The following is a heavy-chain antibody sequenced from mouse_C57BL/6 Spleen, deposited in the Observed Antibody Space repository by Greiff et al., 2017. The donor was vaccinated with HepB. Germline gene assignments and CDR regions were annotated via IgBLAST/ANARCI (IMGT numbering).Heavy chain of an antibody. CDR1: GFTFSDYG. J-gene: IGHJ2*01. CDR2: ISSGSSTI. D-gene: IGHD1-2*01. Sequence: EVQLQESGGGLVKPGGSLKLSCAASGFTFSDYGMHWVRQAPEKGLEWVAYISSGSSTIYYADTVKGRFTISRDNAKNTLFLQMTSLRSEDTAMYYCARPHYYFYYFDYWGQGTTLTVSS. V-gene: IGHV5-17*01. CDR3: ARPHYYFYYFDY.